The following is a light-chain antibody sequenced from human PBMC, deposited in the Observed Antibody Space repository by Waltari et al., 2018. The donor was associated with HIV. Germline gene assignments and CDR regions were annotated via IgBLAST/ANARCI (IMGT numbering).Light chain of an antibody. CDR3: MQALQTPYT. Sequence: MMAQSPLSLPATPGEPAFISSKSNQSLLHNDLCVVDWYVERPGQAPQLLIYLRSTRASGVSDRFRGTGSGTDFTLSTSEVEAEDVGTYYCMQALQTPYTFGQGTKLDLK. CDR2: LRS. CDR1: QSLLHNDLCVV. V-gene: IGKV2-28*01. J-gene: IGKJ2*01.